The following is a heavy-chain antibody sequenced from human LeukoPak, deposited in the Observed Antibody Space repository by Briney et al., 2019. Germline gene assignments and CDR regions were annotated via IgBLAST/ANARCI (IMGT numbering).Heavy chain of an antibody. D-gene: IGHD2-2*01. CDR1: GGTFSSYT. CDR2: IIPIIGIA. J-gene: IGHJ6*03. V-gene: IGHV1-69*02. CDR3: ARVGVVPAENYYDMDV. Sequence: SVKVSCKASGGTFSSYTISWVRQAPGQGLEWMGRIIPIIGIANYAQKFQGRVTITADTSTSTAYMELSSLRSEDTAVYYCARVGVVPAENYYDMDVWGKGTTVTVSS.